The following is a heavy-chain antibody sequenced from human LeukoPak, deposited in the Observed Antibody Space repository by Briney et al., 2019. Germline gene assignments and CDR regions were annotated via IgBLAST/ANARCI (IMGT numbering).Heavy chain of an antibody. CDR1: GFTFSSYA. CDR2: ISGSGGST. J-gene: IGHJ5*02. V-gene: IGHV3-23*01. D-gene: IGHD3-10*01. Sequence: PGGSLRLSCVASGFTFSSYAMSWVRQAPGEGLEWLSTISGSGGSTYYADSVKGRFTISRDNSKKTLDLQMNSLRVEDTAVYYCARFDVWLGDDRWGQGTLVTVSS. CDR3: ARFDVWLGDDR.